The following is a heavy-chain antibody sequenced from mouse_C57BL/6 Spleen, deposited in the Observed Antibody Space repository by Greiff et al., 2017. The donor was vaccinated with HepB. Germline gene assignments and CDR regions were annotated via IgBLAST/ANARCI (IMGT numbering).Heavy chain of an antibody. CDR3: ARRDYGSSYEAMDY. CDR2: IDPSDSYT. Sequence: QVQLQQPGAELVKPGASVKLSCKASGYTFTSYWMQWVKQRPGQGLEWIGEIDPSDSYTNYNQKFKGKATLTVDTSSSTAYMQLSSLTSEDSAVYYCARRDYGSSYEAMDYWGHGTSVTVSS. D-gene: IGHD1-1*01. V-gene: IGHV1-50*01. J-gene: IGHJ4*01. CDR1: GYTFTSYW.